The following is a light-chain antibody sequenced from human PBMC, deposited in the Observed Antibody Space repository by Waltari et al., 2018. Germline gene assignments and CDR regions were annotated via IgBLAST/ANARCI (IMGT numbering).Light chain of an antibody. CDR2: YDT. CDR3: QVWDDTTNSGV. Sequence: YVLTQPPSVSVAPGKTATLTCGGENIESKSVNWYQQQAGQAPVLVLFYDTDRASGTPDRFSSSNAGETGTLTSSWVEAGDEADYHCQVWDDTTNSGVFGGGTRLTVL. CDR1: NIESKS. J-gene: IGLJ3*02. V-gene: IGLV3-21*01.